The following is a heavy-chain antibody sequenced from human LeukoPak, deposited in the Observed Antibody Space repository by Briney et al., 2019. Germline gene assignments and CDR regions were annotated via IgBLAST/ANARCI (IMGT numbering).Heavy chain of an antibody. Sequence: SETLSLTCTVSGGSVSSGSYYWSWIRQPPGKGLEWIGYIYYSVSTNYNPSLKSRVTISVDTSKNQFSLKLSSVTAADTAVYYCARDRASTVTTYDAFDIWGQGTMVTVSS. V-gene: IGHV4-61*01. D-gene: IGHD4-17*01. CDR1: GGSVSSGSYY. CDR2: IYYSVST. J-gene: IGHJ3*02. CDR3: ARDRASTVTTYDAFDI.